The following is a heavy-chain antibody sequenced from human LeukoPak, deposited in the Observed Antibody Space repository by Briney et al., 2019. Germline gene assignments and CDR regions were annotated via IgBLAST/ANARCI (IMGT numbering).Heavy chain of an antibody. V-gene: IGHV4-30-2*01. J-gene: IGHJ4*02. CDR1: GGSISRGGYL. CDR2: LYHSGST. Sequence: SQTLSLTCAVSGGSISRGGYLWSWIRQPPGKALEWIGYLYHSGSTLYNPSLKSRVTISVDRSKTQFSLKLSSVTAADTALYYCARARGNCSSTSCYFDYWGQGTLVTVSS. D-gene: IGHD2-2*01. CDR3: ARARGNCSSTSCYFDY.